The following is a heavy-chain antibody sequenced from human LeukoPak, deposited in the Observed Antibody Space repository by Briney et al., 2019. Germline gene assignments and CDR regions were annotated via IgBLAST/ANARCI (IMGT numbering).Heavy chain of an antibody. Sequence: PGGSLRLSCAASGFTFSSYSMNWVRQAPGKGLEWVSSISSSSSYIYYADSVKGRFTISRDNAKNSLYLQMNSLRAEDTAVYYCARDAPAAAGLVRSPFDYWGLGTLVTVSS. V-gene: IGHV3-21*01. CDR2: ISSSSSYI. D-gene: IGHD6-13*01. CDR3: ARDAPAAAGLVRSPFDY. J-gene: IGHJ4*02. CDR1: GFTFSSYS.